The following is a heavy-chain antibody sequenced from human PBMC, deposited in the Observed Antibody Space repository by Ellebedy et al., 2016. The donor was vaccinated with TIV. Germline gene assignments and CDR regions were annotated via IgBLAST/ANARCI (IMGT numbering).Heavy chain of an antibody. J-gene: IGHJ4*02. CDR3: ARARSSGWLHTPDY. CDR2: INPSVGST. CDR1: GYTFSSYF. V-gene: IGHV1-46*04. D-gene: IGHD6-19*01. Sequence: AASVKVSCKASGYTFSSYFMHWVRQAPGQGLEWMGIINPSVGSTTYAQNLQGRFTMTRDTSTTTVYMELSSLRSEDTAVYYCARARSSGWLHTPDYWGQGTLVIVSS.